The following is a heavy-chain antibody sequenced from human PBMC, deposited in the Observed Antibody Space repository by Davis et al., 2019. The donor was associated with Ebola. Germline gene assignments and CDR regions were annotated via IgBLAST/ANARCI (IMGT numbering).Heavy chain of an antibody. D-gene: IGHD3-3*01. Sequence: SETLSLTCAVYGGSFSGYYWSWIRQPPGKGLEWIGYIYYSGSTNYNPSLKSRVTISVDTSKNQFSLKLSSVTAADTAVYYCASTLRFLEWLLYFDYWGQGTLVTVSS. V-gene: IGHV4-59*08. CDR2: IYYSGST. CDR3: ASTLRFLEWLLYFDY. CDR1: GGSFSGYY. J-gene: IGHJ4*02.